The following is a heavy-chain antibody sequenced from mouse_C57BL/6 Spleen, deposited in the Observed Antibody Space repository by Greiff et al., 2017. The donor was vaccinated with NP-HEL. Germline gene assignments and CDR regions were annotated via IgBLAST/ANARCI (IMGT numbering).Heavy chain of an antibody. D-gene: IGHD1-1*01. CDR2: IDPEDGDT. CDR1: GFNIKDYY. CDR3: TTLGGPTVVATGYFDV. J-gene: IGHJ1*03. V-gene: IGHV14-1*01. Sequence: EVQLKESGAELVRPGASVKLSCTASGFNIKDYYMHWVKQRPEQGLEWIGRIDPEDGDTEYAPKFQGKATMTADTSSNTAYLQLSSLTSEDTAVYYCTTLGGPTVVATGYFDVWGTGTTVTVSS.